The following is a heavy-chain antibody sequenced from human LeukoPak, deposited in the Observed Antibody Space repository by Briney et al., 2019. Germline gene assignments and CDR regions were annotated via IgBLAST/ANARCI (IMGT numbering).Heavy chain of an antibody. CDR2: INPNSGGT. D-gene: IGHD6-19*01. CDR3: ARDRGYSSGWYDDY. V-gene: IGHV1-2*06. CDR1: GYTFTGYY. Sequence: ASVKVSRKASGYTFTGYYMHWVRQAPGQGLEWMARINPNSGGTNYAQKFQGRVTMTRDTSISTAYMELSRLRSDDTAVYYCARDRGYSSGWYDDYWGQGTLVTVSS. J-gene: IGHJ4*02.